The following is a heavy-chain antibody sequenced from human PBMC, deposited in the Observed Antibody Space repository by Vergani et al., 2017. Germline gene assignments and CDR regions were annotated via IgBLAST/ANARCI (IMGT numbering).Heavy chain of an antibody. CDR3: ARVDYGDYGLFDY. CDR2: IYYSGST. Sequence: QLQLQESGPGLVKPSETLSLTCTVSGGSISSGSYYWSWIRQPAGKGLEWIGYIYYSGSTNYNPSLKSRVTISVDTSKNQFSLKLSSVTAADTAVYYCARVDYGDYGLFDYWGQGTLVTVSS. CDR1: GGSISSGSYY. J-gene: IGHJ4*02. D-gene: IGHD4-17*01. V-gene: IGHV4-61*10.